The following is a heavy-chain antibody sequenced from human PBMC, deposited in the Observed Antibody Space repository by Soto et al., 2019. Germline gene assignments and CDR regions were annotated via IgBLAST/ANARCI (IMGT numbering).Heavy chain of an antibody. Sequence: QVQLVQSGAEVKKPGSSVKVSCKASGGTFSSNSIGWVRQAPGRGPEWMGRIIPILGVPNYARKFQGRITITADSSTSTAYMELSSLRSEDTAIYYCAKDTTLTPFEYWGQGTLVTVSS. D-gene: IGHD1-1*01. V-gene: IGHV1-69*04. CDR1: GGTFSSNS. CDR3: AKDTTLTPFEY. CDR2: IIPILGVP. J-gene: IGHJ4*02.